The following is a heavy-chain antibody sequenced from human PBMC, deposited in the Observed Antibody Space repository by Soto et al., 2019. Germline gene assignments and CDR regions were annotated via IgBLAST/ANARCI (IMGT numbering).Heavy chain of an antibody. V-gene: IGHV3-7*01. CDR3: AREGDITMVRGVIWYFGAFDI. J-gene: IGHJ3*02. CDR1: GFTFSSYW. D-gene: IGHD3-10*01. Sequence: EVQLVESGGGLVQPGGSLRLSCAASGFTFSSYWMSWVRQAPGKGLEWVANIKQDGSEKYYVDSVKGRFTISRDNAKNSLYLQMNSLRAEDTAVYYCAREGDITMVRGVIWYFGAFDIWGQGTMVTVSS. CDR2: IKQDGSEK.